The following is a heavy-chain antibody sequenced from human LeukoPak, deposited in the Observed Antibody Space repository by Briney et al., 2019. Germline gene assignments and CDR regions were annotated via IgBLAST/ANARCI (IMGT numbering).Heavy chain of an antibody. CDR1: GFPFSNYW. D-gene: IGHD4-23*01. CDR3: ARDRGYSTFDN. J-gene: IGHJ5*02. Sequence: GGSLRLSCAASGFPFSNYWMSWVREAPWKGLEWVANMKEDGGEINYVDSVKGRFTISRDNAKNSLYLHMNSLRVEDTAVYYCARDRGYSTFDNWGQGTLVTVSS. CDR2: MKEDGGEI. V-gene: IGHV3-7*01.